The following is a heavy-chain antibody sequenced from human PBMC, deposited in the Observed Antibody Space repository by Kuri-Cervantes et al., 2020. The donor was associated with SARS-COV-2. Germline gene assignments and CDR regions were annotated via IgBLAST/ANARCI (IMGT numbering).Heavy chain of an antibody. CDR1: GFTFSTSA. CDR3: AKPEDCGDDCYVPHFYYGMDV. CDR2: ITGSGGST. V-gene: IGHV3-23*01. Sequence: GGSLRLSCAVSGFTFSTSAMNWVRQAPGKGLEWVSSITGSGGSTYFAASVKGRFTISRDNSKNTLYLRMNSLRAEDTAIYYCAKPEDCGDDCYVPHFYYGMDVWGQGTTVTV. D-gene: IGHD2-21*01. J-gene: IGHJ6*02.